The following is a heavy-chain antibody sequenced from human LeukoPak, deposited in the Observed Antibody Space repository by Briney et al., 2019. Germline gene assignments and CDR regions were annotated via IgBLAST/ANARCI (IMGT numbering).Heavy chain of an antibody. CDR2: IIPIFGAA. CDR1: GGTFSSYA. D-gene: IGHD2-2*01. CDR3: AREGRCSSTSCYSGGDDWFDP. V-gene: IGHV1-69*01. Sequence: SVKVSCKASGGTFSSYAISWVRQAPGQGLEWMGGIIPIFGAANYAQKFQGRVTITADESTSTAYMELSSLRSEDTAVYYCAREGRCSSTSCYSGGDDWFDPWGQGTLVTVSS. J-gene: IGHJ5*02.